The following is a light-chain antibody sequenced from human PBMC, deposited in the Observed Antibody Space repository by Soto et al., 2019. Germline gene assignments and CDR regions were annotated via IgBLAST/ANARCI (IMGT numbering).Light chain of an antibody. Sequence: QSVLTQPASVSGSPGQSITISCTGTSSEVGGYNYVSWYQQHPGKAPKLMIYDVSNRPSGVSNRFSGSKSGNTASLTISGLQAEDEADYYCSSYTSSSPLFGGGTQLTVL. V-gene: IGLV2-14*01. CDR1: SSEVGGYNY. CDR2: DVS. J-gene: IGLJ2*01. CDR3: SSYTSSSPL.